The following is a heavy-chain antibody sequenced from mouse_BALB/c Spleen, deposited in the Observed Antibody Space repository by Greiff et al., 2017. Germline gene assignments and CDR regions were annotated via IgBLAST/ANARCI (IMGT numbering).Heavy chain of an antibody. V-gene: IGHV1S56*01. J-gene: IGHJ4*01. D-gene: IGHD3-1*01. CDR3: ARGGLPGMDY. Sequence: QVQLQQSGPELVKPGASVKMSCKASGYTFTSYYIHWVKQRPGQGLEWIGWIYPGDGSTKYNEKFKGKTTLTADKSSSTAYMLLSSLTSEDSAISFCARGGLPGMDYWGQGTSVTVSA. CDR2: IYPGDGST. CDR1: GYTFTSYY.